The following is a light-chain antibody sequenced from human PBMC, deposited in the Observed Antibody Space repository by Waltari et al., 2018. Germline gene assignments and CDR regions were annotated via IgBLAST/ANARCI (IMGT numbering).Light chain of an antibody. CDR1: MLQNKY. J-gene: IGLJ1*01. V-gene: IGLV3-27*01. CDR3: YSTTDNNLGV. CDR2: QDS. Sequence: SSELTQPSSVSVSPGQTARITCSGDMLQNKYPRWFQQKPGQAPVLVLYQDSARPSGIPERFSGSSSGTTVTLTISGAQVEDEADYYCYSTTDNNLGVFGPGTRVTVL.